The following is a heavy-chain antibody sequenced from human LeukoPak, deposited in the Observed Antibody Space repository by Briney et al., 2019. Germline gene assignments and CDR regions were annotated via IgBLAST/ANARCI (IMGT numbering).Heavy chain of an antibody. D-gene: IGHD5-12*01. CDR2: ISWNSGSI. CDR3: AKGPVATITFGWFDP. Sequence: GGSLRLSCAASGFTFDDYAMHWVRQAPGRGLEWVSGISWNSGSIGYADSVKGRFTISRDNAKNSLYLQMNSLRAEDTAVYYCAKGPVATITFGWFDPWGQGTLVTVSS. J-gene: IGHJ5*02. V-gene: IGHV3-9*01. CDR1: GFTFDDYA.